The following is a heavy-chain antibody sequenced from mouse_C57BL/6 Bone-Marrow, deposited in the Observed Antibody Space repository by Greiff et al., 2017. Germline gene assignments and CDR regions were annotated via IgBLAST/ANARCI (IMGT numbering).Heavy chain of an antibody. CDR1: GSTFTSYW. D-gene: IGHD1-1*01. V-gene: IGHV1-50*01. CDR3: ARTGPTVVATDY. Sequence: QVQLQQPGAELVKPGASVKLSCKASGSTFTSYWMQWVKQRPGQGLEWIGEIDPSVSYTNSNQKFTGKATLTVDTSSSPAYMQLSSLTSEDSSDYYCARTGPTVVATDYWGPGTTLTVSS. CDR2: IDPSVSYT. J-gene: IGHJ2*01.